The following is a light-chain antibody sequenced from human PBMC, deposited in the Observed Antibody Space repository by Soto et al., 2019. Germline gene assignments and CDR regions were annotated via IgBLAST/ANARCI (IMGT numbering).Light chain of an antibody. CDR1: NTDVGGYNY. CDR3: SSFAGSNNFPYV. Sequence: QSALTQPASVSGSPGQSITVSCTGTNTDVGGYNYVSWYQHRPGKAPRLMIYEVRNRLSGVSNRFSGSKSGNTASLTVSGLQAEDEADYYCSSFAGSNNFPYVFGTGTKLTVL. V-gene: IGLV2-14*01. CDR2: EVR. J-gene: IGLJ1*01.